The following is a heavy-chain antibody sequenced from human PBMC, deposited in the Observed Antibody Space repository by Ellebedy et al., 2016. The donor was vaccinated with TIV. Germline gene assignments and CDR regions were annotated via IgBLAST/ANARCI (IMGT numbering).Heavy chain of an antibody. CDR1: GYTFYRYW. Sequence: GESLKISCSTSGYTFYRYWIGWVRQMPGKGLEWMGVIYPGDSDTKYSPSFEGQVTISVDKSLATAYLEWSSLKASDSGIYYCARHNLMTTLVKSLFEMDVWGQGTTVIVSS. D-gene: IGHD4-23*01. CDR2: IYPGDSDT. J-gene: IGHJ6*02. V-gene: IGHV5-51*01. CDR3: ARHNLMTTLVKSLFEMDV.